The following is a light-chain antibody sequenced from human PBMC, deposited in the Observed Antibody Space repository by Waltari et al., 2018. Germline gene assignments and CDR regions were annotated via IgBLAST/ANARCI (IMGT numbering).Light chain of an antibody. CDR1: SSDVGGYKY. J-gene: IGLJ3*02. V-gene: IGLV2-14*01. CDR2: EVS. Sequence: QCALTQPASVSGSPGQSIPISCTGTSSDVGGYKYVSWDQQHPGQAPKLIIYEVSNRHSGGSNRFSGSKSGNAASLTISGLQAEDEADYYCSSYASSDSLVFGGGTKLTVL. CDR3: SSYASSDSLV.